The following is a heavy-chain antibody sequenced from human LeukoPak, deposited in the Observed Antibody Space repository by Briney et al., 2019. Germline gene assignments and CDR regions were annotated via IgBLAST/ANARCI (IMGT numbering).Heavy chain of an antibody. V-gene: IGHV1-69*01. CDR1: GGTFSSYA. CDR2: IIPIFGTA. Sequence: SVKVSCKASGGTFSSYAISWVRQAPGQGLEWMGGIIPIFGTANYAQKFQGRVTITADESTSTAYMELSSLRSEDTAVYYCARDRPPRSSWYRLFDYWGQGTLVTVSS. D-gene: IGHD6-13*01. CDR3: ARDRPPRSSWYRLFDY. J-gene: IGHJ4*02.